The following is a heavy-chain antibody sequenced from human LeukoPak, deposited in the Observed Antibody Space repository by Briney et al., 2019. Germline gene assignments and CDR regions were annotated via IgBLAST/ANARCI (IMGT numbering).Heavy chain of an antibody. J-gene: IGHJ4*02. D-gene: IGHD6-13*01. CDR3: AAFSSSRPLDY. V-gene: IGHV4-61*02. CDR2: IYTSGST. Sequence: SETLSLTFTVSGGSISSGTYYWSWIRQPAGKGLEWIGRIYTSGSTNYNPSLKSRVTISLDTSKNQFSLRLSSVTAADTAVYYCAAFSSSRPLDYWGQGTLVTVSS. CDR1: GGSISSGTYY.